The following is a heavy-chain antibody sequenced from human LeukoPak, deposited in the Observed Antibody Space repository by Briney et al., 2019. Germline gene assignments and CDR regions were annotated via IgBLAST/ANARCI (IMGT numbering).Heavy chain of an antibody. Sequence: ASVKVSCKASGGAFSSYAISWVRQAPGQGLEWMGGIIPIFGTANYAQKFQGRVTITADESTSTAYMELSRLRSDDTAVYYCARGAYTYYYDSSLEGFDYWGQGTLVTVSS. J-gene: IGHJ4*02. CDR2: IIPIFGTA. D-gene: IGHD3-22*01. V-gene: IGHV1-69*13. CDR3: ARGAYTYYYDSSLEGFDY. CDR1: GGAFSSYA.